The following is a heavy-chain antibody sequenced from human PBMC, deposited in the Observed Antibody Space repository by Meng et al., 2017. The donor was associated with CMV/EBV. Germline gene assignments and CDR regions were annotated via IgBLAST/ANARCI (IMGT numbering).Heavy chain of an antibody. CDR1: GFTFSSYW. CDR3: ARDLPYCSSTSCYSTWYYYYGMDV. CDR2: INSDGSST. Sequence: GESLKISCAASGFTFSSYWMHWVRQAPGKGLVWVSRINSDGSSTSYADSVKGRFTISRDNAKNTLYLQMNSLRAEDTAVYNCARDLPYCSSTSCYSTWYYYYGMDVWGQGTTVTVSS. D-gene: IGHD2-2*01. J-gene: IGHJ6*02. V-gene: IGHV3-74*01.